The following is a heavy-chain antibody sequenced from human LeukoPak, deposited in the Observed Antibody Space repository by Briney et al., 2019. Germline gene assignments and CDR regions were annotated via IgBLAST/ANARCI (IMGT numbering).Heavy chain of an antibody. D-gene: IGHD6-25*01. J-gene: IGHJ4*02. CDR1: GFTFSDYY. CDR2: ISGDNGSI. CDR3: VRAYSRGYSDDFDY. Sequence: GGSLRLSCAASGFTFSDYYMSWFHQAPGKGLELLSYISGDNGSIYYADSVRGRFTISRDNAKNSLYLQVNSLRGEDTAVYYCVRAYSRGYSDDFDYWGQGTLVTVSS. V-gene: IGHV3-11*01.